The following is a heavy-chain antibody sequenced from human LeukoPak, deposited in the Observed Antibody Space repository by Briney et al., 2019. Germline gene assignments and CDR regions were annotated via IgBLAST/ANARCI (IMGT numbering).Heavy chain of an antibody. D-gene: IGHD6-19*01. CDR1: GGSISSSSYY. J-gene: IGHJ4*02. CDR3: ARHSSGWIFDY. CDR2: IYYSGST. V-gene: IGHV4-39*01. Sequence: NPSETLSLTCTVSGGSISSSSYYWGWIRQPPGKGLEWIGSIYYSGSTYYNPSLKSRVTISVDTSKNQFSLKLSSVTAADTAVYYCARHSSGWIFDYWGQGTLVTVSS.